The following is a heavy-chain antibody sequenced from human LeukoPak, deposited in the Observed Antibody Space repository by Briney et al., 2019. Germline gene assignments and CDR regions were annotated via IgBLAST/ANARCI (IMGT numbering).Heavy chain of an antibody. J-gene: IGHJ6*03. CDR3: ARDLSGTYRDYYYYMDV. CDR1: GFIFSDYY. D-gene: IGHD1-26*01. Sequence: GGSLRLSCAASGFIFSDYYMSWVRQAPGKGLEWVSGINWNGGSTGYADSVKGRFTISRDNAKNSLYLQMNSLRAEDTALYHCARDLSGTYRDYYYYMDVWGKGTTVTVSS. CDR2: INWNGGST. V-gene: IGHV3-20*01.